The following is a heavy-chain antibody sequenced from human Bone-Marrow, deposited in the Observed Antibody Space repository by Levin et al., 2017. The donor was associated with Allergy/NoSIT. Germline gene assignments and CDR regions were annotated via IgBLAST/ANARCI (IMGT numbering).Heavy chain of an antibody. Sequence: QSGGSLRLSCAASGFTFSSYAMHWVRQAPGKGLEWVAVISYDGSNKYYADSVKGRFTISRDNSKNTLYLQMNSLRAEDTAVYYCARTASTVTTYFDYWGQGTLVTVSS. V-gene: IGHV3-30-3*01. CDR1: GFTFSSYA. CDR3: ARTASTVTTYFDY. D-gene: IGHD4-17*01. CDR2: ISYDGSNK. J-gene: IGHJ4*02.